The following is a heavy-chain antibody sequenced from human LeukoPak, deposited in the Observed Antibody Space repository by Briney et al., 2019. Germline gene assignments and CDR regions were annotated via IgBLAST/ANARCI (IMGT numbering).Heavy chain of an antibody. Sequence: PGGSLRLSCVVSGFTFSSNHWVRQAPGTGLEWVAVISYDGSKKYYADSVKGRFTISRDSSKNTLSLQMNSLRAEDTAVYYCAKEYDRVHDAFDIWGQGTMVTVSS. D-gene: IGHD3-9*01. V-gene: IGHV3-30*18. CDR2: ISYDGSKK. CDR1: GFTFSSN. CDR3: AKEYDRVHDAFDI. J-gene: IGHJ3*02.